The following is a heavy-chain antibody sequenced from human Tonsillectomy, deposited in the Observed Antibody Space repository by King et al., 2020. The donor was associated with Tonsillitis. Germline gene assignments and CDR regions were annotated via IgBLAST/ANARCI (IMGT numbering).Heavy chain of an antibody. CDR3: ARRPGMGRIGPAGAFDI. V-gene: IGHV5-51*01. CDR1: GYSFTTYW. Sequence: VQLVESGAEVKKPGESLKISCKGSGYSFTTYWIGWVRQMPGKGLEWMGIIYPGDSDTRYSPSFQGKVTISADKSIRTAYLQWRSLKASDTAMYYCARRPGMGRIGPAGAFDIWGQGTMVTVSS. J-gene: IGHJ3*02. D-gene: IGHD6-13*01. CDR2: IYPGDSDT.